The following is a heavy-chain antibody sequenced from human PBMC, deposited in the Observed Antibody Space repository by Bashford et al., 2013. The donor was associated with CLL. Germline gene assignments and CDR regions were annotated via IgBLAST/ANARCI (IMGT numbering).Heavy chain of an antibody. CDR1: GFTFTTYS. CDR3: ASDRNGMDV. J-gene: IGHJ6*02. CDR2: ISSSSSI. Sequence: LSCTASGFTFTTYSMNWVRQAPGKGLEWVSSISSSSSIYYADSVRGRFTISRDNAKNSLYLQMNSLRAEDTAVYYCASDRNGMDVWGQGTTVTVSS. V-gene: IGHV3-21*01.